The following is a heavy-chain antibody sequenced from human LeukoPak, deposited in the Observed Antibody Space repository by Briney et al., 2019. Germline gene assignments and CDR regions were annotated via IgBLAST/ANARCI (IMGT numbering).Heavy chain of an antibody. Sequence: ASVNVSCKASGYTFTDYYMHRVRQAPGQGLEWMGWINPNSGGINYAQRFQGRVTMTRDTSISTAYMERSRLRSDDTAVSHCARDGGIAVAVMFDPWGQGTLVTVSS. CDR3: ARDGGIAVAVMFDP. D-gene: IGHD6-13*01. V-gene: IGHV1-2*02. CDR2: INPNSGGI. CDR1: GYTFTDYY. J-gene: IGHJ5*02.